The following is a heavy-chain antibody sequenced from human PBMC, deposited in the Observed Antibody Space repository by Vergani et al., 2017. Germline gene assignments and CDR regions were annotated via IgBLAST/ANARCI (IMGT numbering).Heavy chain of an antibody. CDR3: AKELRYDFWSGYYGPLDY. V-gene: IGHV3-23*01. CDR1: GFTFSSHA. J-gene: IGHJ4*02. Sequence: EVQLLESGGGLVQPGGSLRLSCAASGFTFSSHAMSWVRQAPGKGLEWVSAISGSGGSTYYADSVKGRFTISRDNSKNTLYLQMNSLRAEDTAVYYCAKELRYDFWSGYYGPLDYWGQGTLVTVSS. D-gene: IGHD3-3*01. CDR2: ISGSGGST.